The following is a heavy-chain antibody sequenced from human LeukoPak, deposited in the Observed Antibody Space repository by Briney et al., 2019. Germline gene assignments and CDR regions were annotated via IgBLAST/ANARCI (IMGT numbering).Heavy chain of an antibody. V-gene: IGHV3-11*04. CDR2: ISSSGSTI. CDR3: ARGPPTYYYDSSDPGAFDI. J-gene: IGHJ3*02. Sequence: GSLRLSCAASGFTFSDYYMSWIRQAPGKGLEWVSYISSSGSTIYYADSVKGRFTISRDNAKNSLYLQMNSLRAEDTAVYYCARGPPTYYYDSSDPGAFDIWGQGTMVTVSS. CDR1: GFTFSDYY. D-gene: IGHD3-22*01.